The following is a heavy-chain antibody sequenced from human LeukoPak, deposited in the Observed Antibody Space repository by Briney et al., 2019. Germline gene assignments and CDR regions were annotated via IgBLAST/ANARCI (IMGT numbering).Heavy chain of an antibody. CDR2: VDPEDGKT. Sequence: ASVKISCKVSGYTFTDYYMHWVQQAPGKGLEWMGLVDPEDGKTIYAEKFQGRVTVTADTSTDTAYMELSSLRSEDTAVYYCATGASRLGDSSGYSAHFDYWGQGTLVTVSS. CDR3: ATGASRLGDSSGYSAHFDY. D-gene: IGHD3-22*01. J-gene: IGHJ4*02. CDR1: GYTFTDYY. V-gene: IGHV1-69-2*01.